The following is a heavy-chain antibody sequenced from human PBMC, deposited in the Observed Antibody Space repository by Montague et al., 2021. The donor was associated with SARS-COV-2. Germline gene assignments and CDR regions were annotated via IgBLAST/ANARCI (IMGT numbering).Heavy chain of an antibody. D-gene: IGHD3-3*01. CDR2: IYSGGSST. V-gene: IGHV3-23*03. CDR1: GFTFSSYA. J-gene: IGHJ6*02. Sequence: SLRLSWAASGFTFSSYAMSWVRQAPGKGLEWVSVIYSGGSSTYYADSVKGRFTISRDNSKNTLYLQMNSLRAEDTAVYYCAKDASITIFGVVSPPGYYYYYGMDVWGQGTTVTVSS. CDR3: AKDASITIFGVVSPPGYYYYYGMDV.